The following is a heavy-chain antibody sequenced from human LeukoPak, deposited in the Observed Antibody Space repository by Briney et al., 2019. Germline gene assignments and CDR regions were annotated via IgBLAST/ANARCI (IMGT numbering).Heavy chain of an antibody. CDR3: ARSPGIYFGRFDP. CDR2: ISSSSSYI. CDR1: GFTFSSYS. V-gene: IGHV3-21*01. D-gene: IGHD3-9*01. Sequence: PGGSLRLSCAASGFTFSSYSMNWVRQAPGKGLEWVSSISSSSSYIYYADSVKGRFTISRDNAKNSLYLQMNSLRAEDTAVYYCARSPGIYFGRFDPWGQGTLVTVSS. J-gene: IGHJ5*02.